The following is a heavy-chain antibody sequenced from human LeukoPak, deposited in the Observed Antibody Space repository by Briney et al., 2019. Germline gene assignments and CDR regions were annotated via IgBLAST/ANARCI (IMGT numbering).Heavy chain of an antibody. CDR2: ILYDGSNK. CDR1: GFTFSSYG. V-gene: IGHV3-30*03. J-gene: IGHJ6*02. CDR3: ARDGPLVGMDV. D-gene: IGHD3-16*01. Sequence: GGSLRLSCAASGFTFSSYGMHWVRQAPGKGLEWVAVILYDGSNKYYADSVKGRFTISRDNAKNSLYLQMNSLRAEDTAVYYCARDGPLVGMDVWGQGTTVTVSS.